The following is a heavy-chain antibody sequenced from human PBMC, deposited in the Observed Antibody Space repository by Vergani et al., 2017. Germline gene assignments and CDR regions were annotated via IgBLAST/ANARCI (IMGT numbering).Heavy chain of an antibody. D-gene: IGHD6-19*01. J-gene: IGHJ4*02. CDR1: GDSISSGSYY. Sequence: QVQLQESGPGLVKPSQTLSLTCTVSGDSISSGSYYWSWIRQPAGKGLEWIGRIYYTGSTNYNPSLQSRVTMSVDTSNNQFSLGLSSVTAADTAVYYCARGWVSGWYGELGYWGQGTLVTVSS. CDR2: IYYTGST. V-gene: IGHV4-61*02. CDR3: ARGWVSGWYGELGY.